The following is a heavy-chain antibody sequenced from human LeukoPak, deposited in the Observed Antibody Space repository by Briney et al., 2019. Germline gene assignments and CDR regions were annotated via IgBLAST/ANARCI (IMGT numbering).Heavy chain of an antibody. CDR1: GFTFRSYD. D-gene: IGHD3-3*01. J-gene: IGHJ6*03. V-gene: IGHV3-48*03. Sequence: PGGSLRLSCAASGFTFRSYDMNWVRQTPGRGLEWVSFISSSGKTIYHADSVKGRFTISRDNAKNSLYLQMNSLRAEDTAVYYCARELYDFWSGYLYYYYYMDVWGKGTTVTVSS. CDR3: ARELYDFWSGYLYYYYYMDV. CDR2: ISSSGKTI.